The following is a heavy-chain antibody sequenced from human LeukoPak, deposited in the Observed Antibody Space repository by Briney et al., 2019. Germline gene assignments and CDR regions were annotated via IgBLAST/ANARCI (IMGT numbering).Heavy chain of an antibody. CDR1: GGTFSSYA. CDR3: ARASASPTTVTYYFDY. V-gene: IGHV1-69*13. J-gene: IGHJ4*02. CDR2: ITPIFGTA. D-gene: IGHD4-17*01. Sequence: ASVKVSCKASGGTFSSYAISWVRQAPGQGLEWMGGITPIFGTANYAQKFQGRVTITADESTSTAYMELSSLRSEDTAVYYCARASASPTTVTYYFDYWGQGTLVTVSS.